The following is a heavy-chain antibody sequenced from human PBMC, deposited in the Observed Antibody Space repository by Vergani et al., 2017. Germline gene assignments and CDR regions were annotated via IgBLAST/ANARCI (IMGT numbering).Heavy chain of an antibody. Sequence: EVQLVESGGVVVQPGGSLRLSCAASGFTFGDYTMNWVRKAPWKGLEWVSRISWDGGCTYNAVSLKGRFTNSRDNSKNSLYLQMNRLITEDTTLYYCAKGAHTEKTIDYWGQGTLVTVSS. CDR1: GFTFGDYT. V-gene: IGHV3-43*01. J-gene: IGHJ4*02. CDR3: AKGAHTEKTIDY. CDR2: ISWDGGCT.